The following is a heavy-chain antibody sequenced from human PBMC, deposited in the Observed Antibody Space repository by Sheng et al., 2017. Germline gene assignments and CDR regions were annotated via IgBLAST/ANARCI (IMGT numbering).Heavy chain of an antibody. D-gene: IGHD2-15*01. V-gene: IGHV1-2*02. CDR2: INPNSGGT. CDR1: GYTFTGYY. CDR3: AREDSVVVVAATTGSFDY. J-gene: IGHJ4*02. Sequence: QVQLVQSGAEVKKPGASVKVSCKASGYTFTGYYMHWVRQAPGQGLEWMGWINPNSGGTNYAQKFQGRVTMTRDTSISTAYMELSRLRSDDTAVYYCAREDSVVVVAATTGSFDYWGQGTLVTVSS.